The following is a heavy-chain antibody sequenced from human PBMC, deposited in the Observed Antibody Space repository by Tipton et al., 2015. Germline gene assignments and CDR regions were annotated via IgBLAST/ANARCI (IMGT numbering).Heavy chain of an antibody. CDR1: GGSVSSGSYY. Sequence: TLSLTCTVSGGSVSSGSYYWSCIRQPPGKGLEWMGYISYSGITKYNPSLKSRVTISLDTSKNQFSLNLNSVTAADTAVYYCTKFNCGGDCYSYRGWFDPWGQGTLVTVSS. CDR3: TKFNCGGDCYSYRGWFDP. D-gene: IGHD2-21*02. J-gene: IGHJ5*02. V-gene: IGHV4-61*01. CDR2: ISYSGIT.